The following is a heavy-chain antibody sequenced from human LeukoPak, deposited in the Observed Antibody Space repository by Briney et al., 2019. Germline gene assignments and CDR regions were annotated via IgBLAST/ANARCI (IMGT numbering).Heavy chain of an antibody. CDR1: GGSISSSSYY. J-gene: IGHJ4*02. Sequence: SETLSLTCTVSGGSISSSSYYWGWIRQPPGKGLEWIGEINHSGSTNYNPSLKSRVTISVDTSKNQFSLKLSSVTAADTAVYYCARGTGDSTQTHFDYWGQGTLVTVSS. D-gene: IGHD2-21*02. V-gene: IGHV4-39*07. CDR2: INHSGST. CDR3: ARGTGDSTQTHFDY.